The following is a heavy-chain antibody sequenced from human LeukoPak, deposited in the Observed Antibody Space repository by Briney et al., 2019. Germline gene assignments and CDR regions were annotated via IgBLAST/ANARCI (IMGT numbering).Heavy chain of an antibody. Sequence: PGGSLRLSCAASGFTFSSYGMHWVRQAPGKGLEWVAVIWYDGSNKYYADSVKGRFTISRDNSKNTLYLQMNSLRAEDTAVYYWPSGPNVYDSSGFDAFDIWGQGTMVTVSS. CDR3: PSGPNVYDSSGFDAFDI. D-gene: IGHD3-22*01. CDR1: GFTFSSYG. J-gene: IGHJ3*02. V-gene: IGHV3-33*01. CDR2: IWYDGSNK.